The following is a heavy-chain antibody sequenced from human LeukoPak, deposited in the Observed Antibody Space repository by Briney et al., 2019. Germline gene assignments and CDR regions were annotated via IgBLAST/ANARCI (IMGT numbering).Heavy chain of an antibody. D-gene: IGHD4-23*01. CDR3: AKTQLRWTAGY. Sequence: GGSLRLSCAASGFTFSDYYMSWIRQAPGKGLEWVSAISGSGGSTYYADSVKGRFTISRDNSKNTLYLQMNSLRAEDTAVYYCAKTQLRWTAGYWGQGTLVTVSS. V-gene: IGHV3-23*01. CDR1: GFTFSDYY. CDR2: ISGSGGST. J-gene: IGHJ4*02.